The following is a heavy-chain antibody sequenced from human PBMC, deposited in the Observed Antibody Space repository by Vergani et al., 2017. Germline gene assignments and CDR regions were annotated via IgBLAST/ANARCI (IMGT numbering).Heavy chain of an antibody. CDR3: ALWAVDTAMVTDAFDI. CDR2: IHHSGDT. D-gene: IGHD5-18*01. V-gene: IGHV4-38-2*01. J-gene: IGHJ3*02. CDR1: DSSIMTNPY. Sequence: QVQLQESGPGLVKPSETLTLTCDVSDSSIMTNPYWGWFRQSPGKGLEWIGCIHHSGDTHYNSSLKSRVSISIVSSSKFSLSLTSVTAADTAVYYCALWAVDTAMVTDAFDIWGQGTMVTVSS.